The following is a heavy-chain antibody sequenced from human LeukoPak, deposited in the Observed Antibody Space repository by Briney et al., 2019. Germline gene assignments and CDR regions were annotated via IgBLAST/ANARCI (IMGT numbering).Heavy chain of an antibody. CDR1: GYTFTSYD. CDR2: MNPNSGNT. Sequence: ASVKVSCKASGYTFTSYDINWVRQATGQGLEWMGWMNPNSGNTGYAQKFQGRVTMTRNTSISTAYMELSSLRSEDTAVYYCARVPSDDILTGSALWDYFDYWGQGTLVTVSS. CDR3: ARVPSDDILTGSALWDYFDY. J-gene: IGHJ4*02. D-gene: IGHD3-9*01. V-gene: IGHV1-8*01.